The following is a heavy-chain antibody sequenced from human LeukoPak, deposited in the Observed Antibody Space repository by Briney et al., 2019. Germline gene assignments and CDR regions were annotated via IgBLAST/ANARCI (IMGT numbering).Heavy chain of an antibody. CDR1: GFTFSSYS. J-gene: IGHJ5*02. D-gene: IGHD3-3*01. CDR2: ISYDGSNK. V-gene: IGHV3-30*03. Sequence: GGSLRLSCAASGFTFSSYSMNWVRQAPGKGLEWVAVISYDGSNKYYADSVKGRFTISRDNSKNTLYLQMNSLRAEDTAVYYCARGLGYDFWSGYTPPIPNWFDPWGQGTLVTVSS. CDR3: ARGLGYDFWSGYTPPIPNWFDP.